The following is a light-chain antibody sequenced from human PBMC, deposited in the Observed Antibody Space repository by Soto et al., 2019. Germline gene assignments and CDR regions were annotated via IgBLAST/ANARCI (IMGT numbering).Light chain of an antibody. CDR2: DAS. V-gene: IGKV3-11*01. CDR1: QSVSSY. Sequence: EIVLTQSPATLSLSPGERATLSCRASQSVSSYLAWYQQKPGQAPRLLIYDASNRATGIPARFSGSGSGTDFTLTISSLEPEDLAVYYCHQPSNWPRTFGQGTKLEIK. J-gene: IGKJ2*01. CDR3: HQPSNWPRT.